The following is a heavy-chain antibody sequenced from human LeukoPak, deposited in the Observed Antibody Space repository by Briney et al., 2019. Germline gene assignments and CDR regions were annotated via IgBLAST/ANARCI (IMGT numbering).Heavy chain of an antibody. D-gene: IGHD1-26*01. CDR2: IDTRGKGSAT. Sequence: PGGSLRLSCEGSGFIFSECAIHWVRQGSGKGLEWVGRIDTRGKGSATAYAASVRGRFTLSRDDSKSTAYLQMSSLKTEDTAAYFCTRDGGSWSHLDYWGQGVLVTVSS. J-gene: IGHJ4*02. CDR1: GFIFSECA. V-gene: IGHV3-73*01. CDR3: TRDGGSWSHLDY.